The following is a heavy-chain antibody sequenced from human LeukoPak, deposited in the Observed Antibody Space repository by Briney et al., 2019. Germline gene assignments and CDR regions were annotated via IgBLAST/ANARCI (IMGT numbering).Heavy chain of an antibody. CDR1: GFTFSSYS. CDR2: ISSSSSTI. Sequence: PGGSLRLSCAASGFTFSSYSMNWVRQAPGKGLEWVPYISSSSSTIYYADSVKGRFTISRDNAKNSLYLQVNSLRAEDAAVYYCARGYYYDSSGYHTHFDYWGQGTLVTVSS. V-gene: IGHV3-48*04. CDR3: ARGYYYDSSGYHTHFDY. D-gene: IGHD3-22*01. J-gene: IGHJ4*02.